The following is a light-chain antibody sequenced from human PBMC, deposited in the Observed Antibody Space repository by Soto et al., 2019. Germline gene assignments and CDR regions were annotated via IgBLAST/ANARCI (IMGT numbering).Light chain of an antibody. CDR2: GAS. CDR1: QSISSSS. V-gene: IGKV3-20*01. J-gene: IGKJ1*01. CDR3: QDYGSSRT. Sequence: EIVLTQSPGTLSLSPGERATLSCRTSQSISSSSLAWYQQKPGQAPRLLIYGASSRATGIPDRFSGSGSGTDFTLTSSRVEPEGIAVYYCQDYGSSRTFGQGTKVEVK.